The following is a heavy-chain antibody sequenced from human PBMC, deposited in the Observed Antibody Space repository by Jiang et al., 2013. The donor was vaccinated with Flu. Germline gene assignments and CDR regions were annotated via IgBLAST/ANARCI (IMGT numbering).Heavy chain of an antibody. CDR3: ARGHYDFWSGYSFWYMDV. J-gene: IGHJ6*03. CDR2: INAGNGNT. D-gene: IGHD3-3*01. Sequence: GAEVKKPGASVKVSCKASGYTFTSYAMHWVRQAPGQRLEWMGWINAGNGNTKYSQKFQGRVTITRDTSASTAYMELSSLRSEDTAVYYCARGHYDFWSGYSFWYMDVWGKGTTGHRLL. V-gene: IGHV1-3*01. CDR1: GYTFTSYA.